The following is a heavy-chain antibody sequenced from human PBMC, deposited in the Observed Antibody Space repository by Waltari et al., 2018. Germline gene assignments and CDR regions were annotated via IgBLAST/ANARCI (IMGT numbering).Heavy chain of an antibody. Sequence: QVQLVQSGAEVKKPGASVKVSCKVSGYTLTELSMRWVRQAPGKGLEWMGGFDPEDGETINAQKFQGRGTMNEDTATDTAYMELGSLRSEDTAVYYCATGAPPDSRKSYYYYGMDVWGQGTTVTVSS. CDR1: GYTLTELS. V-gene: IGHV1-24*01. D-gene: IGHD2-15*01. CDR2: FDPEDGET. J-gene: IGHJ6*02. CDR3: ATGAPPDSRKSYYYYGMDV.